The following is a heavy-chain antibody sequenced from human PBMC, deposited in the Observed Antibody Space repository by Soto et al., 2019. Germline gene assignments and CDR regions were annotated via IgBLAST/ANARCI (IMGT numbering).Heavy chain of an antibody. CDR1: GFTFSDHY. CDR2: IRNKANSYTT. D-gene: IGHD2-8*01. Sequence: GGSLRLSCAVSGFTFSDHYMDWVRQAPGKGLEWVGRIRNKANSYTTEYAASLKGRVTLSRDDSKNLLDLQMSSLKTDDTAVYYCVRARGDSVMGPSGPYYYMDVWGKGTTVTVSS. V-gene: IGHV3-72*01. J-gene: IGHJ6*03. CDR3: VRARGDSVMGPSGPYYYMDV.